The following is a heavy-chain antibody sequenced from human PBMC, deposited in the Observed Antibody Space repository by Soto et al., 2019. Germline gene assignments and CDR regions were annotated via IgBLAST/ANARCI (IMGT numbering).Heavy chain of an antibody. CDR2: INAGNGNT. V-gene: IGHV1-3*01. CDR3: ARGAGWSCGWSQGCDY. D-gene: IGHD6-19*01. J-gene: IGHJ4*02. CDR1: GYTFTSYA. Sequence: QVQLVQSGAEVKKPGASVKVSCKASGYTFTSYAMHWVRQAPGQRLDWMGWINAGNGNTKYSQMFQGKVTRTRDTSASTDYMELSSLRFKGTAVYYCARGAGWSCGWSQGCDYWGQGTLVTVSA.